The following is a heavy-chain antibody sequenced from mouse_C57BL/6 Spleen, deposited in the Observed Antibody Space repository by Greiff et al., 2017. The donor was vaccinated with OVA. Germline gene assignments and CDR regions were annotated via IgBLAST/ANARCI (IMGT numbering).Heavy chain of an antibody. V-gene: IGHV1-50*01. CDR2: IDPSDSYT. CDR1: GYTFTSYW. CDR3: ARDYYGSSYNFDY. Sequence: QVQLQQPGAELVKPGASVKLSCKASGYTFTSYWMQWVKQRPGLGLEWIGEIDPSDSYTNYNQKFKGKATLTVDTSSSTAYMQLSSLTSEDSAVYYGARDYYGSSYNFDYWGQGTTLTVSS. J-gene: IGHJ2*01. D-gene: IGHD1-1*01.